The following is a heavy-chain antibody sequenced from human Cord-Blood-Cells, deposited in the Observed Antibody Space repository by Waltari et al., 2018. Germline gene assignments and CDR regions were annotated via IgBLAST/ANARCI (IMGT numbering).Heavy chain of an antibody. Sequence: QVQLQQWGAGLLKPSETLSLTCAVHGWSSCGYYWSWIGPTPGKGLEWIGEINHSGSTNYNPSLKSRVTISVDTSKNQFSLKLSSVTAADTAVYYCASYYYYDSSGYYFDYWGQGTLVTVSS. D-gene: IGHD3-22*01. J-gene: IGHJ4*02. CDR1: GWSSCGYY. CDR2: INHSGST. CDR3: ASYYYYDSSGYYFDY. V-gene: IGHV4-34*01.